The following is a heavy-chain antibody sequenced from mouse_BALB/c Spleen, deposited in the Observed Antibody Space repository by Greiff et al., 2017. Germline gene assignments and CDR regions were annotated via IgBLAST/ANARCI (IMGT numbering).Heavy chain of an antibody. Sequence: EVKLMESGPGLVKPSQSLSLTCTVTGYSITSDYAWNWIRQFPGNKLEWMGYISYSGSTSYNPSLKSRISITRDTSKNQFFLQLNSVTTEDTATYYCASAPFTTANAWFAYWGQGTLVTVSA. D-gene: IGHD1-2*01. V-gene: IGHV3-2*02. CDR1: GYSITSDYA. CDR2: ISYSGST. CDR3: ASAPFTTANAWFAY. J-gene: IGHJ3*01.